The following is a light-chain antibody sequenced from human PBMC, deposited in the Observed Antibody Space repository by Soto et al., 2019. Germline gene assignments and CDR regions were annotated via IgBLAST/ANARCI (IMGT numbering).Light chain of an antibody. V-gene: IGKV3-20*01. CDR1: HCVGSTL. J-gene: IGKJ1*01. CDR2: GAS. CDR3: QQYGSSSWT. Sequence: EIVLTQSPGTLFLSPGGRATLSCRSRHCVGSTLLAWYEQKPGKAPRLXXYGASSRATGIPHRFSGSGSGTDFTLTISRREPEDFAVYYGQQYGSSSWTFGQGTKVDIK.